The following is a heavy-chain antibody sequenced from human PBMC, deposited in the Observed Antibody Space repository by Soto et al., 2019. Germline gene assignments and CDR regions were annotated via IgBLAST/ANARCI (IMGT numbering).Heavy chain of an antibody. Sequence: QVQLVQSGAEVKKPGASVKVSCKASGYTFTSYGISWVRQAPGQGLEWMGWISAYNGNTNYAQKLQGRVTMTTDTSTSTAYMELRSLRSDVTAVYYCARDRGHDYDFWSGYYKIVRWFDPWGQGTLVTVSS. CDR2: ISAYNGNT. J-gene: IGHJ5*02. V-gene: IGHV1-18*01. CDR1: GYTFTSYG. CDR3: ARDRGHDYDFWSGYYKIVRWFDP. D-gene: IGHD3-3*01.